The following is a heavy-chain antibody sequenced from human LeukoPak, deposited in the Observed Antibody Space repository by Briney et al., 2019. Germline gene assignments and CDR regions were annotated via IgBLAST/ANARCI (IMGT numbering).Heavy chain of an antibody. CDR3: ARADLGYCSGGSCLPFDY. J-gene: IGHJ4*02. CDR1: GFTVSSNY. CDR2: IYSGGST. D-gene: IGHD2-15*01. V-gene: IGHV3-53*01. Sequence: GGSLRLSCAASGFTVSSNYMSWVRQAPGKGLEWVSVIYSGGSTYYADSVKGRFTISRDNSKNTLYLQMNSLRAEDTAVYYCARADLGYCSGGSCLPFDYWGQGTLVTVSS.